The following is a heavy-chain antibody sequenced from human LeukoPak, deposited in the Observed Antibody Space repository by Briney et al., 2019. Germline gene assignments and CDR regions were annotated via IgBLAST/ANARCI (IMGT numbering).Heavy chain of an antibody. CDR2: ISYSGNT. V-gene: IGHV4-30-4*01. CDR1: GGSISSDDYY. Sequence: SQTLSLTCTVSGGSISSDDYYWSWIRQPPGKGLEWIGYISYSGNTYYNPSLKSRVTISVDTSKNQISLKLSSVTVADTAVYYCARDRKYGSESLRRLDYWGQGTLVTVSS. CDR3: ARDRKYGSESLRRLDY. J-gene: IGHJ4*02. D-gene: IGHD3-10*01.